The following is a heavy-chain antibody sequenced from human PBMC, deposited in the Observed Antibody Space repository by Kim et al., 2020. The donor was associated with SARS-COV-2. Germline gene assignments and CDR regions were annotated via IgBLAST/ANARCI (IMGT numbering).Heavy chain of an antibody. D-gene: IGHD6-13*01. V-gene: IGHV3-11*01. J-gene: IGHJ4*02. CDR1: GFTFSDYY. Sequence: GGSLRLSCAASGFTFSDYYMSWIRQAPGKGLEWVSYISSSGSTIYYADSVKGRFTISRDNAKNSLYLQINSLRAEDTAVYYCARDRDRGYSIPLDYWGQGTLVTVSS. CDR2: ISSSGSTI. CDR3: ARDRDRGYSIPLDY.